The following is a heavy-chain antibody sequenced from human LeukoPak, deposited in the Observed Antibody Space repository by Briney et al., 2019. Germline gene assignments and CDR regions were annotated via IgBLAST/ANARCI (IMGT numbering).Heavy chain of an antibody. J-gene: IGHJ4*02. D-gene: IGHD3-9*01. V-gene: IGHV4-34*01. CDR3: ASAYYDILGGHFDY. CDR2: INHSGST. Sequence: SGTLSLTCAVYGGSFSGYYWSWIRQPPGKGLEWIGEINHSGSTNYNPSLKGRVTISVDTSKNQFSLKVTSVTAADTAVYYCASAYYDILGGHFDYWGQGTLVTVSS. CDR1: GGSFSGYY.